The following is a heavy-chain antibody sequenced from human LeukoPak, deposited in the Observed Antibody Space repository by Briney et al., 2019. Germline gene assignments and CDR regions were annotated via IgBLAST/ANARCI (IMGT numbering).Heavy chain of an antibody. CDR3: AKDSRPLLPISSNFDY. D-gene: IGHD3-3*02. Sequence: GGSLRLSCAASGFTFSSYAMSWVRQAPGKGLEWVSANSGSGGSTCYADSVKGRFTISRDNSKNTLYLQMNSLRAEDTAVYYCAKDSRPLLPISSNFDYWGQGTLVTVSS. CDR2: NSGSGGST. J-gene: IGHJ4*02. V-gene: IGHV3-23*01. CDR1: GFTFSSYA.